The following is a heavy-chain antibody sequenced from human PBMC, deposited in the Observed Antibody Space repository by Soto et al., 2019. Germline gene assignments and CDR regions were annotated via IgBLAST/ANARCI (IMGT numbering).Heavy chain of an antibody. CDR1: GGFVSSGNYY. CDR2: MSHIGGT. J-gene: IGHJ3*02. D-gene: IGHD1-1*01. CDR3: ARVERGTATTVVDAFDI. Sequence: QEQLQQWGAGLLKPSETLSLTCAVYGGFVSSGNYYWSWIRQPPGKGLEWIGEMSHIGGTHFNPSLKSRVTISVDTSKNQFSLKMSSGTAADTALYYCARVERGTATTVVDAFDIWGPGTMVTVSS. V-gene: IGHV4-34*01.